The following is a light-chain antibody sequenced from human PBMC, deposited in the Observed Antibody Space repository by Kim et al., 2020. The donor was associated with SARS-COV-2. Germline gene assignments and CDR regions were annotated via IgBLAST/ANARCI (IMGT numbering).Light chain of an antibody. CDR2: DAS. J-gene: IGKJ1*01. CDR3: QQYRSYWT. V-gene: IGKV1-5*01. Sequence: DIQMTQSPSTLSASVGDTVIITCRASQSISTWLAWYQQKPGKAPKLLIYDASSLESGVPLRFSGSGSGTEFTLTISGLQPDDFATYYCQQYRSYWTLGQGAKVDIK. CDR1: QSISTW.